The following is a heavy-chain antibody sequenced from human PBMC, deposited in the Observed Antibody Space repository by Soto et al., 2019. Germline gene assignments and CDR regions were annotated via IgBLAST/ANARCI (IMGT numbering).Heavy chain of an antibody. D-gene: IGHD3-22*01. CDR1: GYDFPNSW. CDR2: IDVSDSYI. Sequence: EVQLVQSGAEVKKPGESLRISCQASGYDFPNSWISWVRQMPGKDLEWMARIDVSDSYINYNPSFKGHVTISTDKSITTAHQERSSLKASDTAMYYCARVSDANDGSAYWTFDIWGQGTTVTVSS. J-gene: IGHJ3*02. CDR3: ARVSDANDGSAYWTFDI. V-gene: IGHV5-10-1*01.